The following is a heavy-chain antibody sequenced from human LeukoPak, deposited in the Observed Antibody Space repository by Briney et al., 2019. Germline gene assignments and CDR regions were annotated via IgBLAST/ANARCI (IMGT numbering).Heavy chain of an antibody. J-gene: IGHJ6*04. V-gene: IGHV1-69*01. Sequence: SVKVSCKASGGTFSSYAISWVRQAPGQGLEWMGGIIPIFGTANYAQKFQGRVTITADESTSTAYMELSSLRFEDTAVYYCARPRGGIAAGSYYYYYGMDVWGKGTTVTVSS. CDR1: GGTFSSYA. CDR3: ARPRGGIAAGSYYYYYGMDV. D-gene: IGHD6-13*01. CDR2: IIPIFGTA.